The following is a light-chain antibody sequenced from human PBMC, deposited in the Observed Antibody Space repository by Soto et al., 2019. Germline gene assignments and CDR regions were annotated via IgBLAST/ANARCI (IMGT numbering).Light chain of an antibody. CDR2: TNN. CDR1: SSNIGSNV. J-gene: IGLJ2*01. Sequence: QSVLTQPPSVSGTPGQRVTISCSGSSSNIGSNVVNWYQHLPGTAPKLLIYTNNQRPSGVPDRLSGSKSGTSASLAISGLQSEDEAHYYCAAWDDSLNGVVFGGGTKVTVL. V-gene: IGLV1-44*01. CDR3: AAWDDSLNGVV.